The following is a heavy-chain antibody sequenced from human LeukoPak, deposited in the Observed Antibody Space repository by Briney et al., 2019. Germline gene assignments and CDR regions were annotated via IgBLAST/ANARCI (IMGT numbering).Heavy chain of an antibody. V-gene: IGHV3-30-3*01. D-gene: IGHD2-8*01. CDR1: GFTFSSYA. CDR3: ARDGYCTNGVCYAYDY. Sequence: GGSLRLSCAASGFTFSSYAMHWVRQAPGKGLEWVAVISYDGSNKYYADSVKGRFTISRDNSKNTLYLQMNSLRAEDTAVYYCARDGYCTNGVCYAYDYWGQGTLVTVSS. J-gene: IGHJ4*02. CDR2: ISYDGSNK.